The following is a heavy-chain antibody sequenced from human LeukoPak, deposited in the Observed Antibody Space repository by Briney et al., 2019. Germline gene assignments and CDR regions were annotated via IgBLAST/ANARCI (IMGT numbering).Heavy chain of an antibody. D-gene: IGHD2-2*01. CDR3: ARYYCRSSSCYVDY. J-gene: IGHJ4*02. V-gene: IGHV1-2*02. CDR1: GYTFIDYY. Sequence: ASVKVSCKATGYTFIDYYMHWVRQAPGQGLEWMGWINPNSGGTNYAQKFQGRVTMTRDTSISTAYMELSSLRSDDTAIYYCARYYCRSSSCYVDYWGQGTLVTVSS. CDR2: INPNSGGT.